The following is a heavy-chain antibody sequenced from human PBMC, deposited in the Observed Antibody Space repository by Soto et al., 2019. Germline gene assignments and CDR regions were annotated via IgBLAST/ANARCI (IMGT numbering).Heavy chain of an antibody. J-gene: IGHJ6*02. D-gene: IGHD1-1*01. Sequence: QVQLVQSGAEVTKPGASVKVSCRASGYTFTTYDINWVRQATGQGREWMGWMSPNSGATGYAQKFQGRDTMTRDTSISTAYMELSNLRSDDTAIYSCARGVDAGVDVWGQGTTVTVSS. CDR3: ARGVDAGVDV. CDR2: MSPNSGAT. CDR1: GYTFTTYD. V-gene: IGHV1-8*01.